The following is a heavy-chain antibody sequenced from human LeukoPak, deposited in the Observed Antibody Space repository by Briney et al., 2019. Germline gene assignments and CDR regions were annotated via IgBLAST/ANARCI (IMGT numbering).Heavy chain of an antibody. CDR3: ARDGPYRGSSYFFDY. V-gene: IGHV3-64*01. Sequence: GGSLRLSCAASGFTFSSYTMHWVRQAPGKGLEYVSAISSSGGSTYYANSVKGRFTISRDNSENTLFLQMGSLRAEDMAVYYCARDGPYRGSSYFFDYWGQGTLVSVSS. CDR1: GFTFSSYT. D-gene: IGHD3-10*01. CDR2: ISSSGGST. J-gene: IGHJ4*02.